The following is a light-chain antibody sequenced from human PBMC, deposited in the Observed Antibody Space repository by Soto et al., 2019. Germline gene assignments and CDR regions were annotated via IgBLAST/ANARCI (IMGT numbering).Light chain of an antibody. V-gene: IGKV1-5*03. Sequence: DIQMTQSPSTLSAAVGDRVTITCRASQSISSWLAGYQQKPGKAPELLIYQASSLKSGVPSRFSGSGSGTEFTLTISSLQPDDFATYYCQQYNNYRTFGQGPKVEIK. CDR1: QSISSW. J-gene: IGKJ1*01. CDR3: QQYNNYRT. CDR2: QAS.